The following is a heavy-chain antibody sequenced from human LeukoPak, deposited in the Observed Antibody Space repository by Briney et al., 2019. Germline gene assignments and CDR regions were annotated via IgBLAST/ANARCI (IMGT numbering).Heavy chain of an antibody. J-gene: IGHJ4*02. D-gene: IGHD4-17*01. CDR3: ARTTSLTASGYDY. CDR2: IIPIFGTA. V-gene: IGHV1-69*05. CDR1: GGTFSSYA. Sequence: SVKVSCKASGGTFSSYAISWVRQAPGQGLEWMGGIIPIFGTANYAQKFQGRVSITSDTSISTAYMELGSPRSEDTAVYFCARTTSLTASGYDYWGQGTLVTVSS.